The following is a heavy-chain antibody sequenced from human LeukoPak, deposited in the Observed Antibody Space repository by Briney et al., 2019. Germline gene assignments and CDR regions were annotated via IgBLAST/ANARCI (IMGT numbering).Heavy chain of an antibody. J-gene: IGHJ4*02. D-gene: IGHD1-26*01. CDR1: GGSISSYY. Sequence: SETLSLTCTVSGGSISSYYWSWIRQPPGKGLEWIGYIYYSGSTNYNPSLKSRVTISVDTSKNQFSLKLSSVTAADTAVYYCARLGGVGATEDYWGQGTLVTVSS. CDR3: ARLGGVGATEDY. V-gene: IGHV4-59*08. CDR2: IYYSGST.